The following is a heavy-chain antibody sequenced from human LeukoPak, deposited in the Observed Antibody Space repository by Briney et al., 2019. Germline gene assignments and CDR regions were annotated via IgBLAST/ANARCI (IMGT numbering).Heavy chain of an antibody. CDR1: GFTFGDYA. CDR3: AKEPNDFWSGYPHYFDY. D-gene: IGHD3-3*01. V-gene: IGHV3-30*02. CDR2: IRYDGSNK. J-gene: IGHJ4*02. Sequence: GGSLRLSCITSGFTFGDYAMSWVRQAPGKGLEWVAFIRYDGSNKYYADSVKGRFTISRDNSKNTLYLQMNSLRAEDTAVYYCAKEPNDFWSGYPHYFDYWGQGTLVTVSS.